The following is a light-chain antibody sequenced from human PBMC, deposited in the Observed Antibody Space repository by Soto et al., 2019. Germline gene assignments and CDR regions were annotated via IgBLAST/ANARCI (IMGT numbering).Light chain of an antibody. CDR2: KAS. J-gene: IGKJ1*01. CDR3: QQYVTFSRK. Sequence: DIQMTQSPSTLSASVGDRVTITCRASQSLSSWLSWYQHKPGKAPKLLIYKASSLEAGVPSRFSGSGSGTEFTLTISSLQPDDFATYFCQQYVTFSRKFGQGTKVEIK. V-gene: IGKV1-5*03. CDR1: QSLSSW.